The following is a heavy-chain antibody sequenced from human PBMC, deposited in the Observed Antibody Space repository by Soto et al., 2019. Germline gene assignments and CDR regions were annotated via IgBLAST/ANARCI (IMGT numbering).Heavy chain of an antibody. D-gene: IGHD6-13*01. Sequence: GGSLRLSCAASGFTFSSYAMSWVRQAPGKGLEWVSAISGSGGSTYYADSVKGRFTISRDNSKNTLYLQMNSLRAEDTAVYYCAKAHRSAFPHVAAAGGFDYWGQGTLVTVSS. CDR2: ISGSGGST. V-gene: IGHV3-23*01. CDR3: AKAHRSAFPHVAAAGGFDY. J-gene: IGHJ4*02. CDR1: GFTFSSYA.